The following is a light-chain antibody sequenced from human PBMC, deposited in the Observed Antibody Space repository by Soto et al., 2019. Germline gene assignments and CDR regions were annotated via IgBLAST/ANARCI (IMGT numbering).Light chain of an antibody. CDR2: GAS. Sequence: EIVLTQSPGTLSLSPGDRATLSCRASQSVSSSYLAWYQQKPGQAPRLLIYGASSRATGIPDRFSGSGSGTDFTLPINRLEPEDFAVYYCQQYGSSPNTFGQGTKVEIE. J-gene: IGKJ2*01. V-gene: IGKV3-20*01. CDR3: QQYGSSPNT. CDR1: QSVSSSY.